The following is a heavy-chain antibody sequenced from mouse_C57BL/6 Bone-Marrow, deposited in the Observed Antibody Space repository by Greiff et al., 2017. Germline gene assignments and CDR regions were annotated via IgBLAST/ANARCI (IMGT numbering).Heavy chain of an antibody. V-gene: IGHV1-69*01. CDR1: GYTFTSYW. Sequence: QVHLQQSGAELVMPGASVNLSCKASGYTFTSYWMHWVKQRPGQGLEWIGEIDPSDSYTNYNKKFKGKSTLTVDKSSRPLYIHLSNLTSEGSSVCDYAIKLGPHYVVYWGQGTTLTVSS. CDR3: AIKLGPHYVVY. J-gene: IGHJ2*01. CDR2: IDPSDSYT. D-gene: IGHD3-1*01.